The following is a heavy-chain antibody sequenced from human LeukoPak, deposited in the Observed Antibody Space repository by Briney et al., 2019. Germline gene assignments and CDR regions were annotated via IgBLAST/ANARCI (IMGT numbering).Heavy chain of an antibody. J-gene: IGHJ4*02. CDR2: ISGSGGST. CDR3: AKSMVVATILYSCFDY. D-gene: IGHD5-12*01. CDR1: GFTFSSYA. Sequence: GGSLRLSCAASGFTFSSYAMSWVRQAPGKGLEWVSAISGSGGSTYYADSVKGRFTISRDNSKNTLHLQMNSLRAEDTAVYYCAKSMVVATILYSCFDYWGQGTLVTVSS. V-gene: IGHV3-23*01.